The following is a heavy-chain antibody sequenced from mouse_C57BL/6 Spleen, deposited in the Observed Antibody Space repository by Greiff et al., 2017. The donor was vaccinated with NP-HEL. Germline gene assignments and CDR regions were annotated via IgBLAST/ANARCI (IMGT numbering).Heavy chain of an antibody. J-gene: IGHJ2*01. D-gene: IGHD4-1*01. Sequence: VQLQESGPELVKPGASVKISCKASGYAFSSSWMNWVKQRPGKGLEWIGRIYPGDGDTNYNGKFKGKATRTADKSSSPAYMQLSSLTSEDSAVYFCATNWQRGYWGQGTTLTVSS. CDR1: GYAFSSSW. CDR3: ATNWQRGY. CDR2: IYPGDGDT. V-gene: IGHV1-82*01.